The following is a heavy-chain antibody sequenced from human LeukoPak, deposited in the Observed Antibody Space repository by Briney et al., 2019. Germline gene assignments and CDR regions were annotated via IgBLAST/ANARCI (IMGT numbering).Heavy chain of an antibody. J-gene: IGHJ4*02. Sequence: PGGSPRLSCAASGFTFSSYAMSWVRQAPGKGLEWVSAISGSGGSTYYADSVKGRFTISRDNSKNTLYVQMSSLRAEDTAVYYCARSNNGGWGYCDYWGQGSLVTVSS. CDR2: ISGSGGST. D-gene: IGHD3-16*01. V-gene: IGHV3-23*01. CDR3: ARSNNGGWGYCDY. CDR1: GFTFSSYA.